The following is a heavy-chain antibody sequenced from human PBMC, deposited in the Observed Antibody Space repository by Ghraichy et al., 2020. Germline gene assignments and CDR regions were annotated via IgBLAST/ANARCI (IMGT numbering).Heavy chain of an antibody. V-gene: IGHV1-2*02. CDR1: GYTFTGYD. CDR3: SREETGTTLDYYYYGMDV. Sequence: ASVKVSCKASGYTFTGYDMYWVRQAPRQGLEWMGWINPNRGGTTYAQKSQGRVTMTRDTSISTAYLVLRRLRSDDTAVYYCSREETGTTLDYYYYGMDVWGQGTTVTVSS. D-gene: IGHD1-1*01. CDR2: INPNRGGT. J-gene: IGHJ6*02.